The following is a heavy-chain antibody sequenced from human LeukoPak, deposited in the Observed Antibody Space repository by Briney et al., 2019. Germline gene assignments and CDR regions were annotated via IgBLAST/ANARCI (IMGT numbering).Heavy chain of an antibody. CDR1: GYRFSSYG. D-gene: IGHD1-14*01. V-gene: IGHV1-18*01. J-gene: IGHJ4*02. CDR3: VREGEAATTVDY. CDR2: ISAYSGHT. Sequence: ASVKVSCKCSGYRFSSYGICWVRQAPGQGLEWVGWISAYSGHTNYAQRVQGRLTMTTDRSTSTAYMELRGLRSDDTAVYYCVREGEAATTVDYWGQGTLVTVSS.